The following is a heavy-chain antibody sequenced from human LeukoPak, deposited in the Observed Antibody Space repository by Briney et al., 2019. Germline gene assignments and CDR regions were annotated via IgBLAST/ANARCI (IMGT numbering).Heavy chain of an antibody. Sequence: PGGSLRLSCSASGFTFNTYKMIWGRQAPGKGLEWVSSISRSSDYIYYADSVKVRFTVSRDNAKSSVYLQTNRLRVEDTAVYYCARDYCSGRSCYFFDYWGQGTLVTVSS. J-gene: IGHJ4*02. CDR1: GFTFNTYK. CDR2: ISRSSDYI. CDR3: ARDYCSGRSCYFFDY. V-gene: IGHV3-21*01. D-gene: IGHD2-15*01.